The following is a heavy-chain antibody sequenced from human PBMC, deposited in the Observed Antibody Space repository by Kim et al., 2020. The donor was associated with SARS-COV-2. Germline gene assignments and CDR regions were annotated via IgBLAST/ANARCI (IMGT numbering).Heavy chain of an antibody. CDR3: ARAYSLGSDLFLFFDY. CDR2: INTNTGNP. D-gene: IGHD3-16*01. V-gene: IGHV7-4-1*02. CDR1: GYTFANHT. J-gene: IGHJ4*02. Sequence: ASVKVSCKASGYTFANHTLNWVRQAPGQGLEWMGWINTNTGNPSYAQDATRRYDFSLDTSVSTAYLEITNVQPEDTAVYFCARAYSLGSDLFLFFDYWGQGSSLTVSS.